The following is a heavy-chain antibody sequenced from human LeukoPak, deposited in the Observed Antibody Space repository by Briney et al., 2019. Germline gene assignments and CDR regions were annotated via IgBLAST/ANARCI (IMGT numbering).Heavy chain of an antibody. Sequence: SETLSLTCAVSGYCISSGHYWGWIRQPPGKGLEWIGSIYHSGGTYYNPSLKSRVTISVDTSKNQFSLKMKSVTAADTAVYYCAGFTPAVDYCSQGTLVTVSS. J-gene: IGHJ4*02. CDR1: GYCISSGHY. D-gene: IGHD3-10*01. CDR2: IYHSGGT. CDR3: AGFTPAVDY. V-gene: IGHV4-38-2*01.